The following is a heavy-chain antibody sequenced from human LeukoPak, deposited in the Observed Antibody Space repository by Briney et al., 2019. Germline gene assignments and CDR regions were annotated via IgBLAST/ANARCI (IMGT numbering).Heavy chain of an antibody. CDR2: IVVGSGNA. D-gene: IGHD3-22*01. CDR1: GFTFTSSA. J-gene: IGHJ4*02. CDR3: AAGYNNYDSRRPSFDY. V-gene: IGHV1-58*02. Sequence: SVKVSCKASGFTFTSSAIQWVRQARGQRLEWIGWIVVGSGNANYAQKFQERITITRDMSTSTAYMELSSLRSEDTAVYYCAAGYNNYDSRRPSFDYWGQGTLVTVSS.